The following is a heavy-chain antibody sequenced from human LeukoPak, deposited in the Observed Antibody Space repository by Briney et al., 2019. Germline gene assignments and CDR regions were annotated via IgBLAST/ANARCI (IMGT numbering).Heavy chain of an antibody. J-gene: IGHJ5*02. CDR2: IYTSGGT. CDR3: ARIAWFGGNWFDP. Sequence: SETLSLTCTVSGGSISDYYWTWIRQPAGKGLEWIGRIYTSGGTNYNPSLKSRVTISVDTSKNQFSLKLSSVTAADTAVYYCARIAWFGGNWFDPWGQGTLVTVSS. D-gene: IGHD3-10*01. CDR1: GGSISDYY. V-gene: IGHV4-4*07.